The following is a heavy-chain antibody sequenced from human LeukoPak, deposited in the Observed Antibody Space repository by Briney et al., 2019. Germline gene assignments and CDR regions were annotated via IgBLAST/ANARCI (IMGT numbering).Heavy chain of an antibody. CDR3: ARGGYYYDSSGFDY. V-gene: IGHV4-61*02. D-gene: IGHD3-22*01. J-gene: IGHJ4*02. Sequence: SETLSLTCAVSGGSISSGGYSWSWIRQPAGKGLEWIGRIYTSGSTNYNPSLKSRVTISVDTSKNQFSLKLSSVTAADTAVYYCARGGYYYDSSGFDYWGQGTLVTVSS. CDR1: GGSISSGGYS. CDR2: IYTSGST.